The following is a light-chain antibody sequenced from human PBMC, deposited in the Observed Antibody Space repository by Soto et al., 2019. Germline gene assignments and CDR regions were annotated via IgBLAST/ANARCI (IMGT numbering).Light chain of an antibody. CDR1: SSDVGSYNL. CDR3: QAWDSSTGV. CDR2: EGS. J-gene: IGLJ1*01. V-gene: IGLV2-14*02. Sequence: QSVLTQPASVSGSPGQSITISCTGTSSDVGSYNLVSWYQQHPGKAPKLMIYEGSKRPSGVSNRFSGSKSGNTATLTISGTQAMDEADYYCQAWDSSTGVFGTGTKVTVL.